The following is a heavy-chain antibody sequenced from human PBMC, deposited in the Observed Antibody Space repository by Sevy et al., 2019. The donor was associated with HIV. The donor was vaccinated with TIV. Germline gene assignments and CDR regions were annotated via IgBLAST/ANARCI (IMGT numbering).Heavy chain of an antibody. J-gene: IGHJ5*02. Sequence: ASVKVSCKVSGYTLTELSMHWVRQAPGKGLEWMGGFDPEDGETIYAEKFQGRVTMTEDTSTDTAYMELSSLRSEDTAVYYCATDRNYNDSSYHWFDPWGQGTLVTVS. CDR2: FDPEDGET. V-gene: IGHV1-24*01. CDR1: GYTLTELS. D-gene: IGHD3-22*01. CDR3: ATDRNYNDSSYHWFDP.